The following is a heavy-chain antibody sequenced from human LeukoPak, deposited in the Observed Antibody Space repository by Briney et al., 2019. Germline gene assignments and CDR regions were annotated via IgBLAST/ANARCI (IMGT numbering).Heavy chain of an antibody. Sequence: PRASVKVSCKASGYTFTSYGISWVRQAPGQGPEWMGWISVYNGNTNYAQKLQGRVTMTTDTSTSTAYMELRSLRSDDTAVYYCARGASSYYDSSDYFDYWGQGTLVTVSS. D-gene: IGHD3-22*01. CDR2: ISVYNGNT. J-gene: IGHJ4*02. CDR1: GYTFTSYG. V-gene: IGHV1-18*01. CDR3: ARGASSYYDSSDYFDY.